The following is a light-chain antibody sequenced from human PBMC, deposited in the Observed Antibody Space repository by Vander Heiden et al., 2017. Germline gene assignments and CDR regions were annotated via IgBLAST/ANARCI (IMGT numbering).Light chain of an antibody. CDR2: DTS. CDR3: QQYYTNPQA. V-gene: IGKV1-8*01. J-gene: IGKJ1*01. CDR1: QGISSY. Sequence: AIRVTQSPSSFSASTGDRVTITCRASQGISSYLAWYQQKPGKAPKLLIFDTSTLQSGVPSRFSGSGSGTDFTLTISCLQSEDFATYYCQQYYTNPQAFGQGTKVEIK.